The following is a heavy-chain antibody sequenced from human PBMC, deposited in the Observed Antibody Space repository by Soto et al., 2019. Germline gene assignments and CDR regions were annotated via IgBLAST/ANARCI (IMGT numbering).Heavy chain of an antibody. J-gene: IGHJ5*02. CDR3: ARDWGIAVAGALGSVWFDP. V-gene: IGHV1-18*01. Sequence: ASVKVSCKASGYTFTSYGISWVRQAPGQGLEWMGWISAYNGNTNYAQKLQGRVTMTTDTSTSTAYMELRSLRSDDTAVYYCARDWGIAVAGALGSVWFDPWGQGTLVTVSS. CDR1: GYTFTSYG. CDR2: ISAYNGNT. D-gene: IGHD6-19*01.